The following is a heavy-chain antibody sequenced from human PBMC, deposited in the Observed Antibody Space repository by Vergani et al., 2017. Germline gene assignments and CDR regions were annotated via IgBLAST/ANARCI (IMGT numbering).Heavy chain of an antibody. V-gene: IGHV4-34*01. D-gene: IGHD3-10*01. CDR3: ARAGDDMVRGVTTQH. Sequence: QVQLQQWGAGLLKPSETLSLTCAVYGGSFSGYYWSWIRQPPGKGLEWIGEINHSGSTNYNPSLKSRVTISVDTSKNQFSLKLSSVTAADTAVYYCARAGDDMVRGVTTQHWGQGTLVTVSS. CDR2: INHSGST. CDR1: GGSFSGYY. J-gene: IGHJ1*01.